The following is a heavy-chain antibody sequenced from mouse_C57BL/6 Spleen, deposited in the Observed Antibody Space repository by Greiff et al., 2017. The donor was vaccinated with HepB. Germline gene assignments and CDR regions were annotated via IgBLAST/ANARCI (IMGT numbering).Heavy chain of an antibody. V-gene: IGHV1-80*01. CDR1: GYAFSSYW. J-gene: IGHJ2*01. CDR2: IYPGDGDT. Sequence: VKLQESGAELVKPGASVKISCKASGYAFSSYWMNWVKQRPGKGLEWIGQIYPGDGDTNYNGKFKGKATLTADKSSSTAYMQLSSLTSEDSAVYFCAREGGYYGPFDYWGQGTTLTVSS. D-gene: IGHD1-1*01. CDR3: AREGGYYGPFDY.